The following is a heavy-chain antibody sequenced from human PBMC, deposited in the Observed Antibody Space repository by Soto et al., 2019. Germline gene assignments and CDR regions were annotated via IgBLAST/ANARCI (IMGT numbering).Heavy chain of an antibody. V-gene: IGHV1-69*04. CDR1: GDTFSFYA. Sequence: QVQLVQSGAEVKRPGSSVKVSCKASGDTFSFYAINWVRQAPGLGLEWMGRVNPILSMSNYAQRFQGRVTMTADTSRSTAYMERSGLRSEDTAMYYCATIYGSGYRAFDYWGQAALVTVS. D-gene: IGHD3-10*01. CDR3: ATIYGSGYRAFDY. CDR2: VNPILSMS. J-gene: IGHJ4*02.